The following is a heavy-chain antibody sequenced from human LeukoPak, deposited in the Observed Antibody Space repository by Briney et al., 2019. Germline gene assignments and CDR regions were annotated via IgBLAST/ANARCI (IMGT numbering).Heavy chain of an antibody. Sequence: ASVKVSCKASGYTFTDYYMHWVRQAPGQGLEWVGIINPSGSTTRYAQEFQGRVTMTRDTSTSTLYMELSSLRSDDTAVYYCARDPGGSGDYWGQGTLVTVSS. J-gene: IGHJ4*02. CDR2: INPSGSTT. V-gene: IGHV1-46*01. CDR3: ARDPGGSGDY. CDR1: GYTFTDYY. D-gene: IGHD3-16*01.